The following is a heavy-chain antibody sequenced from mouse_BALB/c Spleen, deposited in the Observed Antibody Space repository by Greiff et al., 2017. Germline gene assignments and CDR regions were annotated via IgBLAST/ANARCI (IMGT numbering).Heavy chain of an antibody. Sequence: VHLVESGAELVKPGASVKMSCKAFGYTFTTYPIEWMKQNHGKSLEWIGNFHPYNDDTKYNEKFKGKAKLTVEKSSSTVYLELSRLTSDDSAVYYCARAQGGLARWFAYWGQGTLVTVSA. J-gene: IGHJ3*01. D-gene: IGHD3-1*01. V-gene: IGHV1-47*01. CDR1: GYTFTTYP. CDR3: ARAQGGLARWFAY. CDR2: FHPYNDDT.